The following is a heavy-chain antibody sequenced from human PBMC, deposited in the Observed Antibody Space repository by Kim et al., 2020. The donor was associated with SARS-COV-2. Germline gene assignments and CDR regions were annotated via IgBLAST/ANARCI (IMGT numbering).Heavy chain of an antibody. D-gene: IGHD2-2*01. V-gene: IGHV3-11*03. Sequence: VKGRFTISRDNAKNSLYLQMNSLRAEDTAVYYCAGLGYCSSTSYADAFDIWGQGTMVTVSS. J-gene: IGHJ3*02. CDR3: AGLGYCSSTSYADAFDI.